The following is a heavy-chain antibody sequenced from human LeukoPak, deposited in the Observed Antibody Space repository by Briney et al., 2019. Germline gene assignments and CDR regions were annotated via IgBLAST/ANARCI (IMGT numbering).Heavy chain of an antibody. J-gene: IGHJ4*02. CDR3: ARHQAGGSFDY. V-gene: IGHV4-59*01. CDR2: IYYSGSSGSP. D-gene: IGHD1-26*01. CDR1: GGSISGYY. Sequence: PSETLSLTCIVSGGSISGYYWSWIRQPPGKGLEWSGYIYYSGSSGSPDSNPSLKRRVTISVDMSKTQFSLKLSSVTAADTALYYCARHQAGGSFDYWGQGTLVTVSS.